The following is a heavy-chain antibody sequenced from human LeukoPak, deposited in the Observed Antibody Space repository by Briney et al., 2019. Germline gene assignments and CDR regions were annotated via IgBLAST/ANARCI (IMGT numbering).Heavy chain of an antibody. CDR3: ARDPVEPYGMDV. Sequence: ASVKVSCKASGYTFTGYYMHWVRQAPGQGLEWMGWINPNSGGTNYAQKLQGRVTMTTDTSTSTAYMELRSLRSDDTAVYYCARDPVEPYGMDVWGQGTTVTVSS. V-gene: IGHV1-2*02. D-gene: IGHD5-24*01. CDR1: GYTFTGYY. CDR2: INPNSGGT. J-gene: IGHJ6*02.